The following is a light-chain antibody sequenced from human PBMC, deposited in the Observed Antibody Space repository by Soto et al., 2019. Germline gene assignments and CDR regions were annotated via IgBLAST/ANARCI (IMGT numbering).Light chain of an antibody. CDR3: QQYGSSLFT. V-gene: IGKV3-20*01. CDR2: GAS. Sequence: EIVLTQSPGTLSLSPGERATLSCRASQGVSSAHLAWYQQKPGQAPRLLIYGASRRATGIPARFSGSGSGTDFTLTISRLEPEDFAVYYCQQYGSSLFTFGPGTKVDIK. J-gene: IGKJ3*01. CDR1: QGVSSAH.